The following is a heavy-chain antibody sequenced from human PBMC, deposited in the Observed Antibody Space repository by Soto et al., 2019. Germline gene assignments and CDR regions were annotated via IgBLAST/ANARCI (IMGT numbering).Heavy chain of an antibody. D-gene: IGHD2-15*01. CDR2: INSDGSTR. Sequence: EVQLVESGGGLVQPGGSLRLSCGASGFTFNNYWMHWVRQAPGKGLVWVSRINSDGSTRSYADSVKGRFTISRDNAKNTVYLQMNSLRVGDTAVYYCARDLVDWGQGTLVTVSS. J-gene: IGHJ4*02. CDR3: ARDLVD. CDR1: GFTFNNYW. V-gene: IGHV3-74*01.